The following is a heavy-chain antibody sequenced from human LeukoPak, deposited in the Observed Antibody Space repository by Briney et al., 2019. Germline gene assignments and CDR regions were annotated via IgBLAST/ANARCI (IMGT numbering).Heavy chain of an antibody. Sequence: PSETLSLTCTVSGGSVTRDNYYWTWIRQPPGKGLEWIGYVYYSGSTNYNPSLKSRVTISLDTSKNQFSLNLTSLTAADTAVYYCAKGGKGFPLGLRFDSWGQGTLVSVSS. J-gene: IGHJ4*02. D-gene: IGHD2-21*01. CDR3: AKGGKGFPLGLRFDS. CDR2: VYYSGST. CDR1: GGSVTRDNYY. V-gene: IGHV4-61*01.